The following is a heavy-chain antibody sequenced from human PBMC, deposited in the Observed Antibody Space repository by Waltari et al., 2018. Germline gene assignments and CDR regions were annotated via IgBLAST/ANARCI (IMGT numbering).Heavy chain of an antibody. D-gene: IGHD6-19*01. CDR1: GGSISSHS. J-gene: IGHJ4*02. V-gene: IGHV4-59*11. Sequence: QVQLQESGPGLVKPSETLSLTCTVPGGSISSHSWSRIRQPPGKGLEWIGYIYYSGSTNYNPSLKSRVTISVDTSKNQFSLKLSSVTAADTAVYYCASETYSSGWYVDWGQGTLVTVSS. CDR2: IYYSGST. CDR3: ASETYSSGWYVD.